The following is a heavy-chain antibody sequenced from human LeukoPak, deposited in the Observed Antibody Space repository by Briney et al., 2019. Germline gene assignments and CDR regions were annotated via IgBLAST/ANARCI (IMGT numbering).Heavy chain of an antibody. J-gene: IGHJ4*02. V-gene: IGHV5-51*01. CDR1: GXSFTSYC. D-gene: IGHD5-18*01. Sequence: GESLKISFKGSGXSFTSYCIGWARQMPGKGVEWMAIIFPGNSDTRYSPSFQGQVTISADKSISTAYLQWRGLKASDTAMYYCVRHNNYALDYWGQGTLVTVSS. CDR2: IFPGNSDT. CDR3: VRHNNYALDY.